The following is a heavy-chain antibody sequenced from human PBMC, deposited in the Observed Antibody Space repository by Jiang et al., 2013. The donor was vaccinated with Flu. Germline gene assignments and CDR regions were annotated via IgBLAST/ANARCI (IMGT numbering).Heavy chain of an antibody. CDR2: IDNRGRP. J-gene: IGHJ5*02. Sequence: GSGLVKPSETLSLTCSVSGGSLFSTSYYWGWIRQPPGKGLEWIGFIDNRGRPNYSPSLKSRVTISVDASENQFSLKVTSVTAADTAVYYCARRPDSSGHYLGWFDPWAREPWSSSPQ. CDR3: ARRPDSSGHYLGWFDP. V-gene: IGHV4-39*01. CDR1: GGSLFSTSYY. D-gene: IGHD3-22*01.